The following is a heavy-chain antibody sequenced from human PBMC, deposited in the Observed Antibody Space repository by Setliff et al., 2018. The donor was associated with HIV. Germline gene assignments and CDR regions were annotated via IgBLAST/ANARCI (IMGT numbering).Heavy chain of an antibody. CDR1: GDSIGTYS. V-gene: IGHV4-4*09. Sequence: SETLSLTCAVSGDSIGTYSWHWLRQPPGKGLEWIGCIYTSGNTNYDPSLKSRVTISVDTSKNQFSLKLASVTAADTAVYYCARRRFGESPNWFDPWGQGTLVTVSS. J-gene: IGHJ5*02. CDR2: IYTSGNT. D-gene: IGHD3-10*01. CDR3: ARRRFGESPNWFDP.